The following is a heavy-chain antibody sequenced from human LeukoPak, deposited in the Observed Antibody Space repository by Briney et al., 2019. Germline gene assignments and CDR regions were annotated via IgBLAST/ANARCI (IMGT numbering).Heavy chain of an antibody. V-gene: IGHV1-69*10. CDR1: GGTLSRHP. D-gene: IGHD3-9*01. Sequence: SVKVSCKASGGTLSRHPITWVRQAPGQGLEWMGGIVPLAGLANHAEKFQGRVAITADESTNTVYMELNSLRPDDTAVYYCARVGPDYDLLTGYYSYYGMDVWGKGTTLTVSS. J-gene: IGHJ6*04. CDR2: IVPLAGLA. CDR3: ARVGPDYDLLTGYYSYYGMDV.